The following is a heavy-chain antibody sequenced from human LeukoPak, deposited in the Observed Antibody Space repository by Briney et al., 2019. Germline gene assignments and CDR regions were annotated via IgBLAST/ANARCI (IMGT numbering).Heavy chain of an antibody. CDR3: ARVDLEWLSLDY. Sequence: SETLSLTCTVSGGSISSYYWSWIRQPAGKGLEWIGRIYTSGSANYNPSLKSRVTMSVDTSKNQFSLKLSSVTAADTAVYYCARVDLEWLSLDYWGQGTLVTVSS. J-gene: IGHJ4*02. CDR2: IYTSGSA. CDR1: GGSISSYY. V-gene: IGHV4-4*07. D-gene: IGHD3-3*01.